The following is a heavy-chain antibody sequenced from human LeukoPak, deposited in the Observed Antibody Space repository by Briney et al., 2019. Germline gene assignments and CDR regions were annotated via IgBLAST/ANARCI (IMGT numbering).Heavy chain of an antibody. J-gene: IGHJ4*02. CDR3: VKDIRRGYNFGYDQFAY. D-gene: IGHD5-18*01. CDR1: GFIFKNYG. V-gene: IGHV3-30*02. CDR2: IQYNATTK. Sequence: GGSLRLSCAASGFIFKNYGMHWVRQAPGKGLEWVAFIQYNATTKDYADSVKSRFTISRDNSENTVSLQMNSLRAEDTALYYCVKDIRRGYNFGYDQFAYWGQGTLVTVSS.